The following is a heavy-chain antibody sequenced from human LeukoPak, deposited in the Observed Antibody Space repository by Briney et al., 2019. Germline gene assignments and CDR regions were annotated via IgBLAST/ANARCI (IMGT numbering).Heavy chain of an antibody. CDR1: GYTFTGYY. V-gene: IGHV1-2*02. D-gene: IGHD5-12*01. CDR2: INPNSGGT. J-gene: IGHJ4*02. Sequence: ASVKVSCKASGYTFTGYYMHWVRQAPGQGLEWMGWINPNSGGTNYAQKFQGRVTMTRDTSISTAYMELSRLRSDDTAVYYCARGPDRSDGYIDFDYWGQGTLVTVSS. CDR3: ARGPDRSDGYIDFDY.